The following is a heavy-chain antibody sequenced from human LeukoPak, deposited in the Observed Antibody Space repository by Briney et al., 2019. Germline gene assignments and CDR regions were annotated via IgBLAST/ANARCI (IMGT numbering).Heavy chain of an antibody. J-gene: IGHJ4*02. CDR1: GYTFTSYG. CDR3: ARDQAGWFGIFDY. CDR2: ISAYNGNT. V-gene: IGHV1-18*01. Sequence: ALVTVSCTASGYTFTSYGISWVRQAPGQGVEGMGWISAYNGNTNYAQKLQGRVTITTDTSTSTAYMELRSLRSDDTAVYYCARDQAGWFGIFDYWGQGTLVTVSS. D-gene: IGHD3-10*01.